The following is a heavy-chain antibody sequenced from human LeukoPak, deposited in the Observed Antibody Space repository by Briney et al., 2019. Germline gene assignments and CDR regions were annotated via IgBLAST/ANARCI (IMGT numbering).Heavy chain of an antibody. Sequence: GGSLRLSCAASGFTFSSYWMTWVRQAPGKGLEWVSSISSSSYIYYADSVKGRFTISRDNAKNSLYLQMNSLRAEDTAVYYCARDRGYFDWLFTPQGSDYYYYMDVWGKGTTVTVSS. D-gene: IGHD3-9*01. CDR1: GFTFSSYW. J-gene: IGHJ6*03. CDR3: ARDRGYFDWLFTPQGSDYYYYMDV. CDR2: ISSSSYI. V-gene: IGHV3-21*04.